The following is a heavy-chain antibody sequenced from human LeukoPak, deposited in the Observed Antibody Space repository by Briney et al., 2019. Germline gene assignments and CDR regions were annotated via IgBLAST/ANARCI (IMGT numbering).Heavy chain of an antibody. J-gene: IGHJ6*03. CDR2: IRYDGSNK. D-gene: IGHD2-2*01. CDR1: GFTFSNYG. Sequence: GGSLRLSCAASGFTFSNYGMHWVRQVPGKGLEWVTFIRYDGSNKFYVDSVKGRFTISRDNSKNRLYLQTNSLRPEDTAVYYCAKAGYCRSTTCPDYYYMDVWGKGTTVTVSS. V-gene: IGHV3-30*02. CDR3: AKAGYCRSTTCPDYYYMDV.